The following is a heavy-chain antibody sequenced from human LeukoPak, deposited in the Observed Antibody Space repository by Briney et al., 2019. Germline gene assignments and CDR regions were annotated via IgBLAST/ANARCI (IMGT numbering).Heavy chain of an antibody. CDR3: ATDRYCGGDCYSRMDY. J-gene: IGHJ4*02. CDR2: FDPEDGET. Sequence: PVASVKVSCKVSGYTLTELSMHWVRQAPGKGLEWMGGFDPEDGETIYAQKFQGRVTMTEDTSTDTAYMELSSLRSEDTAVYYCATDRYCGGDCYSRMDYWGQGTLVTVSS. CDR1: GYTLTELS. D-gene: IGHD2-21*01. V-gene: IGHV1-24*01.